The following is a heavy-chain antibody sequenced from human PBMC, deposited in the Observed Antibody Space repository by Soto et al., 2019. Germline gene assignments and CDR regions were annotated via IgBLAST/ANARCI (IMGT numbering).Heavy chain of an antibody. V-gene: IGHV3-33*06. Sequence: QVHLVESGGGVVQPGRSLRLSCAASGFSFKDFGMHWVRQAPGKGLEWVAVIWFDGTVQSYAESVKGRFTVSRDNSRNTIYLQMNSLRAEATAVYYCAKNHNYFDTSGHYYGDEGFDAWGQGTLVIVSS. CDR3: AKNHNYFDTSGHYYGDEGFDA. D-gene: IGHD3-22*01. J-gene: IGHJ4*02. CDR1: GFSFKDFG. CDR2: IWFDGTVQ.